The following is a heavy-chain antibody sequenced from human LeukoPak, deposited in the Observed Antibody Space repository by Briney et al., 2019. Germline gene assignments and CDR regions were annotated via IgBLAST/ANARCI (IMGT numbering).Heavy chain of an antibody. J-gene: IGHJ6*03. D-gene: IGHD6-13*01. CDR2: ISGSGGST. Sequence: GRSLRLSCAASGFTFSSYAMSWVRQAPGKGLEWVSAISGSGGSTYYADSVKGRFTISRDNSKNTLYLQMNSLRAEDTAVYYCAKVPPLYSSSWYGYYYYYMDVWGKGTTVTVSS. V-gene: IGHV3-23*01. CDR3: AKVPPLYSSSWYGYYYYYMDV. CDR1: GFTFSSYA.